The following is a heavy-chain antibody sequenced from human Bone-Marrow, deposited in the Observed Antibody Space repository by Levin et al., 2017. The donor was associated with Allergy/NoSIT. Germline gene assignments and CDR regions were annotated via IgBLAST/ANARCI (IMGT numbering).Heavy chain of an antibody. V-gene: IGHV3-15*01. CDR1: GFTFSNAW. D-gene: IGHD5-24*01. CDR2: IKSKSDGGTT. CDR3: TTGLYNDHVY. Sequence: GESLKISCVASGFTFSNAWVSWVRQAPGKGLEWVGRIKSKSDGGTTDYAAPVKGRFTISRDDSKSTLFLQMNSLKTEDTAVYYCTTGLYNDHVYWGQGTLVTVSS. J-gene: IGHJ4*02.